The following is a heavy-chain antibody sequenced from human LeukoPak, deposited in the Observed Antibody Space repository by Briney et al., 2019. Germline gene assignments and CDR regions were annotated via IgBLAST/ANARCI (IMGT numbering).Heavy chain of an antibody. Sequence: ESGPTLVKPTQTLTRTCTFSGFSLSSGVVGVGWIRQPPGKALEWLALIYWNDDKRYSPSLRNRLTITKDSSENQVVLTLTNMEPVDTATYYCTHTVDYGGNPNDYWGQGTLVTVSS. CDR2: IYWNDDK. V-gene: IGHV2-5*01. CDR3: THTVDYGGNPNDY. J-gene: IGHJ4*02. CDR1: GFSLSSGVVG. D-gene: IGHD4-23*01.